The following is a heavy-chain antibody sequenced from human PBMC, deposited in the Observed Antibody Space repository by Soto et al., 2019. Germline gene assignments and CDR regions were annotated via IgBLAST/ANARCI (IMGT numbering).Heavy chain of an antibody. V-gene: IGHV1-24*01. Sequence: QVQLAQSGAEVKKPGASVQVSCKVYGYTLTELSIHWVRQAPGKGLEWMGGFDAEQGHIIYAKKFQGRFSMTEDPSPNTAYMDLSSLSSEDTAVYYCATPPRGNLDPCYDYWGQGTLVTVSS. CDR3: ATPPRGNLDPCYDY. D-gene: IGHD2-15*01. CDR2: FDAEQGHI. J-gene: IGHJ4*02. CDR1: GYTLTELS.